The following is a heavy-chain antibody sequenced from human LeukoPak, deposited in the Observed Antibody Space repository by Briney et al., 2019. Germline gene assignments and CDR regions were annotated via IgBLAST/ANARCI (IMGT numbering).Heavy chain of an antibody. CDR2: ISYEGSNK. CDR3: ARGSEITMVRGVLDY. CDR1: GFTFSSYA. J-gene: IGHJ4*02. Sequence: GRSLRLSCAASGFTFSSYAMHWVRQAPGKGLEWVAVISYEGSNKYYADSVKGRFTISRDNSKNTLYLQMNSLRPEDTAVYYCARGSEITMVRGVLDYWGQGTLVTVSS. D-gene: IGHD3-10*01. V-gene: IGHV3-30-3*01.